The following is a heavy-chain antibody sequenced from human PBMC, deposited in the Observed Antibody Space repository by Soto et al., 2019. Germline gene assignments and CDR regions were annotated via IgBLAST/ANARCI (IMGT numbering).Heavy chain of an antibody. CDR1: EFTFSRHG. CDR2: IWSDGSNE. V-gene: IGHV3-33*01. J-gene: IGHJ6*03. CDR3: ARERTFGDNKHNYMDV. D-gene: IGHD3-10*01. Sequence: QVQLVESGGGVVQPGRSLRLSCAASEFTFSRHGMHWVRQAPGKGLQWVGVIWSDGSNEVYADSVKGRFIISRDNSKNILCGGGGGGGGGGGGGGWGARERTFGDNKHNYMDVWGTGITVTVSS.